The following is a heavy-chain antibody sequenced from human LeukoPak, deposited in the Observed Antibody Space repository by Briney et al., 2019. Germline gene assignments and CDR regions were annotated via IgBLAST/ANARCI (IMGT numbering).Heavy chain of an antibody. D-gene: IGHD2-2*01. V-gene: IGHV1-2*02. J-gene: IGHJ5*02. CDR2: INPNSGGT. CDR3: ARTCGRRTIGYCSSTSWPGFDP. CDR1: GYTFTGYY. Sequence: ASVKVSCKASGYTFTGYYMHWVRQAPGQGLEWMGWINPNSGGTNYAQKFQGRVTMTRDTSISTAYMELSRLRSDDTAVYYCARTCGRRTIGYCSSTSWPGFDPWGQGTLVTVSS.